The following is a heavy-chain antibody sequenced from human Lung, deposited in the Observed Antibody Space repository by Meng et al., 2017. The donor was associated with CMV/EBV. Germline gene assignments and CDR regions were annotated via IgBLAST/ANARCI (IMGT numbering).Heavy chain of an antibody. Sequence: SCAASGFTFSTYGMHWVRQAPGKGLEWVTFLRYDGNNKYYVDSVKGRFTISRDYSKNTMYLLLTNVGTDDTAVYYYARDSCNYGYWSPRWLDDWGQGXLVTVSS. CDR1: GFTFSTYG. CDR2: LRYDGNNK. D-gene: IGHD3-10*01. V-gene: IGHV3-30*02. CDR3: ARDSCNYGYWSPRWLDD. J-gene: IGHJ4*02.